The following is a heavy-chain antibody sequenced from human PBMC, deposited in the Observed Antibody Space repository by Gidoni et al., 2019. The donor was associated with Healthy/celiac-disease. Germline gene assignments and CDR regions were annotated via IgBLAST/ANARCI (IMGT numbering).Heavy chain of an antibody. V-gene: IGHV3-30*18. D-gene: IGHD6-19*01. J-gene: IGHJ4*02. CDR1: GFTFRSYG. Sequence: QVQPVDSGGGVVHPGRSLRLSCAASGFTFRSYGMHWLRQAPGKGLEWVAVISCDGSNKYYADSVKGRFTISRDNSKNTLYVQMNSLRAEDTAVYYCAKDRARSRGIAVAGTLPTYFDYWGQGTLVTVSS. CDR2: ISCDGSNK. CDR3: AKDRARSRGIAVAGTLPTYFDY.